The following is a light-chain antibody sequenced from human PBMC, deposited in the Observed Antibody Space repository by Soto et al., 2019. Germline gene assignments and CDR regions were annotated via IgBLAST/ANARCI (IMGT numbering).Light chain of an antibody. V-gene: IGKV3-20*01. CDR3: QQYGSSPRT. CDR1: ESVDSKY. Sequence: EVVLTQSPGTLSLSPGERATLSCRASESVDSKYLAWYQQKPGQAPRLLFYSASSRATGIPDRFTGSGSGTDFTLTISRLEPEDFAVYFCQQYGSSPRTFGQGTKLEIK. J-gene: IGKJ2*01. CDR2: SAS.